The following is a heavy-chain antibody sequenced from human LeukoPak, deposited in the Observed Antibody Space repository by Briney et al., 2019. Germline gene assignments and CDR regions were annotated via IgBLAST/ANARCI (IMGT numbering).Heavy chain of an antibody. Sequence: SETLSLTCSVSGGSVSSGSYYWSWIRQPPGKGLEWIGYSSYSGSTSYNPSLKSRVTIAVDTSKNQFSLRLRSVTAADTAVYYCATLDYWGQGTLVTVSS. J-gene: IGHJ4*02. CDR3: ATLDY. CDR1: GGSVSSGSYY. CDR2: SSYSGST. V-gene: IGHV4-61*01.